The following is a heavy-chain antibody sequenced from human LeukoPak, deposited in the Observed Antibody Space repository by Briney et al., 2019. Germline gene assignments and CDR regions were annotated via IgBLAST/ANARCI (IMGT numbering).Heavy chain of an antibody. V-gene: IGHV3-30*18. CDR1: GFIVSGDF. CDR3: AKDSSFGDYRAYIDY. J-gene: IGHJ4*02. D-gene: IGHD4-11*01. CDR2: ISYDGSKK. Sequence: GGSLRLSCAASGFIVSGDFMSWVRQAPGKGLEWVAVISYDGSKKYYADSVKGRFTISRDNSKNTVYLQMNGLRAEDTAMFYCAKDSSFGDYRAYIDYWGQGTLVTVSS.